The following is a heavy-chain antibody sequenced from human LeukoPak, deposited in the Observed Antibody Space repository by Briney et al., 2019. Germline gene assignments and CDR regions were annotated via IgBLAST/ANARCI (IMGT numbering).Heavy chain of an antibody. CDR2: INQDGSEK. CDR3: ARDHVVDGLVFDY. J-gene: IGHJ4*02. V-gene: IGHV3-7*01. CDR1: GFTFRSHW. Sequence: GGSLRLSCAASGFTFRSHWMSWVRQTPGKGLELVANINQDGSEKYYVDSVKGRFTISRDNAKNSLFLQMNSLRAEDTATYYCARDHVVDGLVFDYWGQGTLVTVSS. D-gene: IGHD2-15*01.